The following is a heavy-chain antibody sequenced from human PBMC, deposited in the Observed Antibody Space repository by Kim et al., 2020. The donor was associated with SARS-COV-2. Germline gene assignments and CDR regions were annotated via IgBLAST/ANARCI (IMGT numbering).Heavy chain of an antibody. CDR3: AREWVVGDYFDL. CDR2: IDYSGST. J-gene: IGHJ4*02. D-gene: IGHD1-26*01. Sequence: SETLSLTCTVSGGSISGFYWSWIRQPPGKGLEWVGYIDYSGSTNYNPSLKSRVTMSEDTSKNQVSLKLSSVTAADTAVDDCAREWVVGDYFDLCGQGTLV. CDR1: GGSISGFY. V-gene: IGHV4-59*01.